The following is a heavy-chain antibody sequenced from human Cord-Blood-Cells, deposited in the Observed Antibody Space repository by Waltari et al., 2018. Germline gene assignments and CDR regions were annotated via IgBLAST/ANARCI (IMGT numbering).Heavy chain of an antibody. CDR2: ISGSGGST. J-gene: IGHJ2*01. V-gene: IGHV3-23*01. CDR1: GFTFSSYA. Sequence: EVQLLESGGGLVQPGGSLRLSCAASGFTFSSYAMSWVRRAPGKGLEWVSGISGSGGSTYYADSVKGRFTISRDNSKNTLYLQMNSLRAEDTAVYYCATTGPGGNWYFDLWGRGTLVTVSS. CDR3: ATTGPGGNWYFDL. D-gene: IGHD1-1*01.